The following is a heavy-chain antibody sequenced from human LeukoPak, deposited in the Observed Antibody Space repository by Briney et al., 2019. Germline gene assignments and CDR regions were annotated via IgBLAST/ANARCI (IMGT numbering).Heavy chain of an antibody. CDR3: AIKPGIAVASNFDY. D-gene: IGHD6-19*01. CDR1: GGTFSSYA. CDR2: IIPIFGTA. V-gene: IGHV1-69*06. Sequence: SVKVSCKASGGTFSSYAISWVRQAPGQGLEWMGGIIPIFGTANYAQKFQGRVTITADKSTSTAYMELSSLRSEDTAVYYCAIKPGIAVASNFDYWGQGTLVTVSS. J-gene: IGHJ4*02.